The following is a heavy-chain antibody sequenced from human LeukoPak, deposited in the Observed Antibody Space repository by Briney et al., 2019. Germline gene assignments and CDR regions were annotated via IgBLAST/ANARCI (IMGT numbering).Heavy chain of an antibody. CDR2: ISSTSNYI. D-gene: IGHD5-18*01. J-gene: IGHJ4*02. CDR3: ARDDRYSYGYSQSGHFDY. CDR1: GFTFSDHY. Sequence: GGSLRLSCAASGFTFSDHYMNWVRQAPGKGLEWVSSISSTSNYIYYADSVKGRFTISRDNAKTSLYLQMNSLRAEDTAVYYCARDDRYSYGYSQSGHFDYWGQGILVTASS. V-gene: IGHV3-21*01.